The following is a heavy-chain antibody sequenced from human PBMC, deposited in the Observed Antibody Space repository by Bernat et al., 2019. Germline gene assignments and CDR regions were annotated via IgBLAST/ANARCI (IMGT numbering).Heavy chain of an antibody. CDR1: GFTFSSYE. CDR3: PGGGYSRSCYPPDS. J-gene: IGHJ4*02. V-gene: IGHV3-48*03. Sequence: EVQLVESGGGLVQPGGSLRLSCAASGFTFSSYEMNWVRQAPGKGLEWVSYISSSGSTLYYADPVKGRFTISRYNSKNSLYVQWKRMEAGDRAFYYCPGGGYSRSCYPPDSWGQGPLISVSP. D-gene: IGHD6-13*01. CDR2: ISSSGSTL.